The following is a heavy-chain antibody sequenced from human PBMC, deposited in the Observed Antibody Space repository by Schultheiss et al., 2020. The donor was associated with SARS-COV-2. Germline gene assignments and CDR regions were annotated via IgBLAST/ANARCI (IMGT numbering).Heavy chain of an antibody. Sequence: ASVKVSCKASGGTFSSYAISWVRQAPGQGLEWMGWISAYNGNTNYAQKLQGRVTMTTDTSTSTAYMELRSLRSDDTAVYYCARSHYYDSGAFDIWGQGTMVTVSS. CDR2: ISAYNGNT. V-gene: IGHV1-18*01. CDR3: ARSHYYDSGAFDI. D-gene: IGHD3-22*01. CDR1: GGTFSSYA. J-gene: IGHJ3*02.